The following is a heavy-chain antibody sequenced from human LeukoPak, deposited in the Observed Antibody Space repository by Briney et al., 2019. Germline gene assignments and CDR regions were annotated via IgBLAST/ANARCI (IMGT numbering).Heavy chain of an antibody. Sequence: PGRSLRLSCAASGFTFSSYGMHWVRQTPGKGLEWVAVIWYDGSNKYYADSVKGRFTISRDNSKNTLYLQMNCLRAEDTAVYYCARSPRRSLNWFDPWGQGTLVTVSS. V-gene: IGHV3-33*01. CDR1: GFTFSSYG. CDR3: ARSPRRSLNWFDP. CDR2: IWYDGSNK. J-gene: IGHJ5*02.